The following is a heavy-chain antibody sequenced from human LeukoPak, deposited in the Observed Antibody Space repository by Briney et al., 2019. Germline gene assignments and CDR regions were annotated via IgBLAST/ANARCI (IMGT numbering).Heavy chain of an antibody. Sequence: ASVKVSCKASGYTFTSYYMHRVRQAPGQGLEWMGIINPSGGSTSYAQKFQGRVTMTRDMSTSTVYMELSSLRSEDTAVYYCARVSGTTSLLGYWGQGTLVTVSS. D-gene: IGHD1-7*01. CDR1: GYTFTSYY. V-gene: IGHV1-46*01. CDR3: ARVSGTTSLLGY. CDR2: INPSGGST. J-gene: IGHJ4*02.